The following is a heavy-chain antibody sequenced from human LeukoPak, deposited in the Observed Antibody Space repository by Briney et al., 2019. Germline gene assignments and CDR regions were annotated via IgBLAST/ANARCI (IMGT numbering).Heavy chain of an antibody. Sequence: GGSLRLSCAASGFTFSGSAMHWVRQASGKGLEWVGRIRSKANNYATSYCASVNGRFTLTRDDSKNTAYLQMNSLKPEDTAVYYCTRSRSWSSDYWGQGILVTVSS. J-gene: IGHJ4*02. CDR1: GFTFSGSA. D-gene: IGHD6-13*01. V-gene: IGHV3-73*01. CDR3: TRSRSWSSDY. CDR2: IRSKANNYAT.